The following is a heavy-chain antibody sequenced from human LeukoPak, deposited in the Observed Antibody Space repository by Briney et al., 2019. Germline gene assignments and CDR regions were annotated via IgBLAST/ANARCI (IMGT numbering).Heavy chain of an antibody. CDR1: GGSFSGYY. CDR2: IQHTGSP. CDR3: AGLIAVAGTNFDY. D-gene: IGHD6-19*01. Sequence: SETLSLTCGVYGGSFSGYYWSWIRQPPGKGLEWIGEIQHTGSPKYNPSLKSRVTISVDTSKNQFSLKLSSVTAADTAVYYCAGLIAVAGTNFDYWGQGTLVTVSS. J-gene: IGHJ4*02. V-gene: IGHV4-34*01.